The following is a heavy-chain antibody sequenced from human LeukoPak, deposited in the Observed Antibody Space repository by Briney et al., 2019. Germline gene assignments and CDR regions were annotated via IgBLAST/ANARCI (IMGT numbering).Heavy chain of an antibody. CDR2: ISPYSGAT. J-gene: IGHJ4*02. D-gene: IGHD4-17*01. CDR1: GYTFTEYY. V-gene: IGHV1-2*02. Sequence: ASVKVSCKASGYTFTEYYLNWVRQAPGQGLEWMGWISPYSGATHYAQIFQGRVTMTRDTSISTAYMELGRLRSDDSAVYFCARSMTTATWDYWGQGTLVTVSS. CDR3: ARSMTTATWDY.